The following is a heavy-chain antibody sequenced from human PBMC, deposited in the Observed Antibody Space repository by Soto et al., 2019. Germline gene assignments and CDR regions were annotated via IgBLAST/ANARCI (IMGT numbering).Heavy chain of an antibody. CDR1: GFTFSSYA. CDR2: ISGSGGST. V-gene: IGHV3-23*01. CDR3: AKSPEPPYYDYVWGSYRPTNFDY. Sequence: GGSLRLSCAASGFTFSSYAMSWVRQAPGKGLEWVSAISGSGGSTYYADSVKGRFTISRDNSKNTLYLQMNSLRAEDTAVYYCAKSPEPPYYDYVWGSYRPTNFDYWGQGTLVTVSS. D-gene: IGHD3-16*02. J-gene: IGHJ4*02.